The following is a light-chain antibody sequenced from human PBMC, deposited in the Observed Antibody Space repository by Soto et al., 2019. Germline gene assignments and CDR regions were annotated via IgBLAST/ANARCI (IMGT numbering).Light chain of an antibody. V-gene: IGKV3-11*01. J-gene: IGKJ5*01. CDR1: QSVSSY. Sequence: TVLTQSQATLSLSQGEKATLFCRASQSVSSYLAWYQQKPGQAPRLLIYDASNRATGIPARFSGSGSGTDFTLTISSLEPEDFAVYYCQQRSNWHPITFGQGTRLEIK. CDR2: DAS. CDR3: QQRSNWHPIT.